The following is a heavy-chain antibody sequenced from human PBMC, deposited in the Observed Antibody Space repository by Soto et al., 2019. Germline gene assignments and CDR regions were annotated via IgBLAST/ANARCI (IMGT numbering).Heavy chain of an antibody. CDR2: ISSSGGST. J-gene: IGHJ4*02. D-gene: IGHD6-13*01. V-gene: IGHV3-23*01. CDR3: AKGYSSSWYFDY. Sequence: VQLLESGGGLVQPGGSLRLSCAASGFTFRSYAMSWVRQAPGKGLEWVSAISSSGGSTYYADSVKGRFTISRDNSNNTLYLQMISLRAEDTAVYYCAKGYSSSWYFDYWGQGTLVTVSS. CDR1: GFTFRSYA.